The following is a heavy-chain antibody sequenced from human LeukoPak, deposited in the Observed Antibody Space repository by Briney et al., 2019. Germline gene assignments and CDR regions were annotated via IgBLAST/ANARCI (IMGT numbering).Heavy chain of an antibody. Sequence: HPGGSLRLSCAASGFTFDDYAMHWVRQAPGRGLEWVSGISWNSGSIGYADSVKGRFTISRDNAKNSLYLQMNSLRAEDTAVYYCARETAERQQLPSRGFDYWGQGTLVTVSS. CDR1: GFTFDDYA. CDR3: ARETAERQQLPSRGFDY. J-gene: IGHJ4*02. CDR2: ISWNSGSI. V-gene: IGHV3-9*01. D-gene: IGHD6-13*01.